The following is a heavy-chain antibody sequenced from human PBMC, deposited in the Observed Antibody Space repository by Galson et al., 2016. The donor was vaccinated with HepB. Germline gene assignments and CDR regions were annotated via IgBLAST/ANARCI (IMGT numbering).Heavy chain of an antibody. V-gene: IGHV1-24*01. CDR3: TTWYFDV. CDR1: GYTLAEVS. Sequence: SVKVSCKVSGYTLAEVSIHWVRQAPGKGLEWMGGFDHEDGETTYAQIFQGRVTMTEDTSTDTAYMHLSGLRSEDTAMYYCTTWYFDVWGRGTLVTVSS. CDR2: FDHEDGET. J-gene: IGHJ2*01.